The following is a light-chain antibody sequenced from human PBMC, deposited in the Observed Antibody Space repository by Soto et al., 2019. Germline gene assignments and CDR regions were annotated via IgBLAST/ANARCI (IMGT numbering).Light chain of an antibody. J-gene: IGLJ1*01. Sequence: QSALTQPASVSASPGQSITISCTGTSSDVGGYNYVSWYQQHPGKAPKLMIYDVSNRPSGVSDRFSGSKSGNTASLTISGLQAEDEADYYCSSYTSRSTHVFGTGTKLTVL. V-gene: IGLV2-14*01. CDR1: SSDVGGYNY. CDR2: DVS. CDR3: SSYTSRSTHV.